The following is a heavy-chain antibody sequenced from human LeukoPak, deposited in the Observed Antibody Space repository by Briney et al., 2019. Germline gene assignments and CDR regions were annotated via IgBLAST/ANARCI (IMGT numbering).Heavy chain of an antibody. Sequence: KPSETLSLTCTVSGGSISSSSYYWGWIRQPPGKGLEWIAYIYHSGTTYYNPSLKSRATISVDTSKNQFSLKLSSVTAADTAVYYCVRGRYSSGWFKDKNWFDPWGQGIPVTVSS. D-gene: IGHD6-19*01. V-gene: IGHV4-39*07. CDR3: VRGRYSSGWFKDKNWFDP. J-gene: IGHJ5*02. CDR1: GGSISSSSYY. CDR2: IYHSGTT.